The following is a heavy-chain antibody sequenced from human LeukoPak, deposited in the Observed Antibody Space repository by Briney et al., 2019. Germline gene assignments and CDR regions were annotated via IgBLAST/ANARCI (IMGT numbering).Heavy chain of an antibody. CDR1: GFTFSSYG. J-gene: IGHJ4*02. CDR2: ISYDGSNK. D-gene: IGHD6-13*01. CDR3: ARDRIAAGRTGYFDY. V-gene: IGHV3-30*03. Sequence: QSGRSLRLSCAASGFTFSSYGMHWVRQAPGKGLEWVAVISYDGSNKYYADSVKGRFTISRDNSKNTLYLQMNSLRAEDTAVYYCARDRIAAGRTGYFDYWGQGTLVTVSS.